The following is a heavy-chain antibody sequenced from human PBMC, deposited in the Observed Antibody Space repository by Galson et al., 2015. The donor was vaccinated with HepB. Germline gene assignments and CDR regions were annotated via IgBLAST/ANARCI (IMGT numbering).Heavy chain of an antibody. CDR1: GFTFSSYG. J-gene: IGHJ6*02. CDR3: ARDLRTMVSYYYYYGMDV. CDR2: IWYDGSNK. D-gene: IGHD3-10*01. Sequence: SLRLSCAASGFTFSSYGMHWVRQAPGKGLEWVTVIWYDGSNKYYADSVKGRFTISRDNSKNTLYLQMNSLRAEDTAVYYCARDLRTMVSYYYYYGMDVWGQGTTVTVSS. V-gene: IGHV3-33*08.